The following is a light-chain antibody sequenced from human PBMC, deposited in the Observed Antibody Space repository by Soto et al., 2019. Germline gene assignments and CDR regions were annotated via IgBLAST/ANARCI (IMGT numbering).Light chain of an antibody. J-gene: IGLJ3*02. CDR3: QSYDSSLSGYV. CDR1: SSNIGAGYD. CDR2: GNS. Sequence: QALVTQPPSVSGAPGQRVTISCTGSSSNIGAGYDVHWYQQLPGTAPKLLIYGNSNRPSGVPDRFSGSKSGTSASLAITGLQAEDEADYYCQSYDSSLSGYVFGGGTKLTVL. V-gene: IGLV1-40*01.